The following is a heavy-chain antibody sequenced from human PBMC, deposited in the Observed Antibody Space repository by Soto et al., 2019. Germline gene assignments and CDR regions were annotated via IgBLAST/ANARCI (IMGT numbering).Heavy chain of an antibody. Sequence: QVHLEQWGAGLLNPSETLSLTCAVYGGSLSGYYWSWVRQSPGKGLEWKGEINHSGTANYNPSLKSRVTISADASKHQFSLRLTSVTAADSATYYCASYHFLDLWTGSRHYMDVWSRGTPVTVSS. CDR3: ASYHFLDLWTGSRHYMDV. CDR1: GGSLSGYY. J-gene: IGHJ6*03. CDR2: INHSGTA. V-gene: IGHV4-34*01. D-gene: IGHD3-9*01.